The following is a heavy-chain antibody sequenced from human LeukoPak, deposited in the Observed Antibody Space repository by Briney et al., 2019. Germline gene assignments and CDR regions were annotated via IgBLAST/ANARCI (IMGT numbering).Heavy chain of an antibody. CDR3: AREGICSGGNCYDAFDI. J-gene: IGHJ3*02. Sequence: GGSLRLSCEASGFTFSSYSMNWVRQAPEKGLEWVSSISGSSSKKYYADSLKGRFTISRDKAKNSLYLQMNSLRVEDTAVYYCAREGICSGGNCYDAFDIWGQGTMVTVSS. CDR1: GFTFSSYS. V-gene: IGHV3-21*01. CDR2: ISGSSSKK. D-gene: IGHD2-15*01.